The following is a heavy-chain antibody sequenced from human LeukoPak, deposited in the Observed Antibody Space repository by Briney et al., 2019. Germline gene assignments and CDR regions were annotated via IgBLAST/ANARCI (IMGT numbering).Heavy chain of an antibody. V-gene: IGHV3-23*01. Sequence: PGGSLRLSCAASGFTFSRYAMSWVPQAPGKGLEWVSAISGSGGSTYYADSVKGRFTISRDNSKNTLYLQMNSLRAEDTAVYYCAKDRAPGGAAAIFDYWGQGTLVSVSS. CDR2: ISGSGGST. CDR1: GFTFSRYA. J-gene: IGHJ4*02. D-gene: IGHD2-2*01. CDR3: AKDRAPGGAAAIFDY.